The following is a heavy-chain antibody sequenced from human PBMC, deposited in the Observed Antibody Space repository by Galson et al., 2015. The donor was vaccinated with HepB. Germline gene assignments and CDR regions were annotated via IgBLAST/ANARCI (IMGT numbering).Heavy chain of an antibody. D-gene: IGHD6-19*01. Sequence: SLRLSCAASGFTFSSYGMHWVRQAPGKGLEWVAVIWYDGSNKYYADSVKGRFTISRDNSKNTLYLQMNSLRAEDTAVYYCAKERVQVAVAGPDYWGQGTLVTVSS. CDR2: IWYDGSNK. CDR3: AKERVQVAVAGPDY. J-gene: IGHJ4*02. CDR1: GFTFSSYG. V-gene: IGHV3-33*06.